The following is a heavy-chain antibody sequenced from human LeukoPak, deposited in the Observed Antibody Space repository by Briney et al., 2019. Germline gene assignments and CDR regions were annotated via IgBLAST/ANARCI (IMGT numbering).Heavy chain of an antibody. J-gene: IGHJ6*02. D-gene: IGHD3-3*01. CDR2: INPNSGGT. V-gene: IGHV1-2*02. CDR1: GYTFTGYY. Sequence: GASVKVSCKASGYTFTGYYMHWVRQAPGQGLEWMGWINPNSGGTNYAQKFQGRVTMTRDTSISTVYMELSSLRSEDTAVYYCARDLGKTYYDFWSGYFYYYYGMDVWGQGTTVTVSS. CDR3: ARDLGKTYYDFWSGYFYYYYGMDV.